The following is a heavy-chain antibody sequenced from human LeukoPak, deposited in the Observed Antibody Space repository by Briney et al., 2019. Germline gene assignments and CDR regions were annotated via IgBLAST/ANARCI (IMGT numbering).Heavy chain of an antibody. V-gene: IGHV3-21*01. CDR2: ISSSSSYI. J-gene: IGHJ4*02. CDR3: ARAYYGSGSYYIFGY. Sequence: GGSPRLSCAASGFTFSSYSMNWVRQAPGKGLEWVSSISSSSSYIYYADSVKGRFTISRDNAKNSLYLQMNSLRAEDTAVYYCARAYYGSGSYYIFGYWGQGTLVTVSS. D-gene: IGHD3-10*01. CDR1: GFTFSSYS.